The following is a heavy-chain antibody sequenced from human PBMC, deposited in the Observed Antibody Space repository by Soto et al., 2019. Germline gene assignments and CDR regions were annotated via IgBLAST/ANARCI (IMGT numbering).Heavy chain of an antibody. CDR3: EWEGL. CDR2: ISFDGSSK. CDR1: GFTFGGYD. J-gene: IGHJ4*02. V-gene: IGHV3-30*03. Sequence: GGSLRLSCAVTGFTFGGYDMHWVRQAPGKGLEWVSVISFDGSSKHYADSVKGRFTISRDNSKNTLYLQMSSLRTEDTAVYYCEWEGLWGQGTLVTVSS.